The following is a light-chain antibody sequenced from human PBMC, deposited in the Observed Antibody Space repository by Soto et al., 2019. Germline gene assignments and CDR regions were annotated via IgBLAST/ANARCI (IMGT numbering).Light chain of an antibody. Sequence: DIPMTQSPSSVSASVGDRVTITCRTSEGISSWLAWYQQKPGKAPKLLIYVTSNLQGGVPSRFSGSGSGTDFTLTISSLQPEDFATYYCQQANSFPVTFGQGTRLEIK. J-gene: IGKJ5*01. CDR2: VTS. CDR3: QQANSFPVT. V-gene: IGKV1D-12*01. CDR1: EGISSW.